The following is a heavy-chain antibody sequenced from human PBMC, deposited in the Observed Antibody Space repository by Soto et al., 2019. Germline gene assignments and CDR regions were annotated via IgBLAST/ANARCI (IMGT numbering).Heavy chain of an antibody. V-gene: IGHV4-59*01. CDR3: ARVRSGYSGYDSFYFDY. J-gene: IGHJ4*02. Sequence: SETLSLTCTVSGGSISSYYWSWIRQPPGKGLEWIGYIYYSGSTNYNPSLKSRVTISVDTSKNQFSLKLSSVTAADTAVYYCARVRSGYSGYDSFYFDYWGQGTLVTVSS. CDR2: IYYSGST. D-gene: IGHD5-12*01. CDR1: GGSISSYY.